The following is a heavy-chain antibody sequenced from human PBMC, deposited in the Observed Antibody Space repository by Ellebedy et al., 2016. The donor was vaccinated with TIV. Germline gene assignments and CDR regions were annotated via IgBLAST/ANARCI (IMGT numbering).Heavy chain of an antibody. CDR1: GFTFSNYA. D-gene: IGHD1/OR15-1a*01. J-gene: IGHJ4*02. CDR2: ISYDGINK. CDR3: ARDNNGDY. Sequence: GESLKISXAASGFTFSNYAMHWVRQAPGKGLEWVAVISYDGINKNYADSVKGRFTTSRDNSKNTLYLQMNSLRAEDTAVYYCARDNNGDYWGQGTQVTVSS. V-gene: IGHV3-30-3*01.